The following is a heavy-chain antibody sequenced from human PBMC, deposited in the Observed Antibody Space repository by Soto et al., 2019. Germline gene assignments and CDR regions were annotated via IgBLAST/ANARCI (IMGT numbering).Heavy chain of an antibody. CDR1: GFTFSSYS. CDR3: AARGGSYRAFDI. J-gene: IGHJ3*02. Sequence: PGGSLRLPCAGSGFTFSSYSMNWVRQAPGKGLEWVSYISSGSSTIYYADSVKGRFTISRDNAKNSLYLQMNSLTDDDAAVYYCAARGGSYRAFDIWGQGTMVTVSS. D-gene: IGHD1-26*01. CDR2: ISSGSSTI. V-gene: IGHV3-48*02.